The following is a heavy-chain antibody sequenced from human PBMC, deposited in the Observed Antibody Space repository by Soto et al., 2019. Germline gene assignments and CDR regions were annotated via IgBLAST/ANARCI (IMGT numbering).Heavy chain of an antibody. V-gene: IGHV4-59*01. CDR1: GGSISSYY. J-gene: IGHJ5*01. D-gene: IGHD2-15*01. Sequence: PSETLSLTCTVSGGSISSYYWSWIRQPPGKGLEWIGYIYYSGSTNYNPSLKSRVTISVDTSKNQFSLKLRSVTAADTAVYYCARGRGSGGSSKNWFDSRGQGTLLTVS. CDR3: ARGRGSGGSSKNWFDS. CDR2: IYYSGST.